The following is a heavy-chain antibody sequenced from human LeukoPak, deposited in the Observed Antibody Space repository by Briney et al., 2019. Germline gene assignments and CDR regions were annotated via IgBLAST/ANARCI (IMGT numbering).Heavy chain of an antibody. J-gene: IGHJ4*02. CDR1: GCTFSNYW. Sequence: GGALRLSCAASGCTFSNYWVHWVRQAPGKGLVWVSRINPDGSTINYADSVKGRFTISRDNAKNTLYLQMKSLRAEDTAVYYCATAGNYRFDYWGQGTLVTVSS. V-gene: IGHV3-74*01. D-gene: IGHD1-7*01. CDR2: INPDGSTI. CDR3: ATAGNYRFDY.